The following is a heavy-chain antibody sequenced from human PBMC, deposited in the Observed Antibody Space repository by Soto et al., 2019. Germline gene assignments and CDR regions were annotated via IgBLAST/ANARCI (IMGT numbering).Heavy chain of an antibody. V-gene: IGHV1-8*01. CDR1: GFTFITYD. CDR3: ARRKERSGPYYLDL. CDR2: MNPNNGNA. Sequence: QVQLLQSGAEVKKPGASVKVSCKASGFTFITYDFSWVRQAAGQGLEWMGWMNPNNGNAGFEQKFRGRINMTRNTSISTAYLELSSLRSDDSAVYFCARRKERSGPYYLDLWGQGTQVTVSS. D-gene: IGHD6-25*01. J-gene: IGHJ4*02.